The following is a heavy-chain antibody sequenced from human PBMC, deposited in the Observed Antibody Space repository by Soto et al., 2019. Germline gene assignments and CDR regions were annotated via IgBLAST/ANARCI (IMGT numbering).Heavy chain of an antibody. CDR2: ISLYHHST. CDR3: ARELYSCGGDCPYYMDY. J-gene: IGHJ4*02. D-gene: IGHD2-21*02. Sequence: QAQLVQSGAEVKKPGASVRVSCKTSGYPFTDYFIHWVRQAPGQGLEWMGIISLYHHSTSYAQKFQGRLTVAAVTSTTTVYMDLSSLTSEDSAVYWCARELYSCGGDCPYYMDYWGQGTLVTVSS. V-gene: IGHV1-46*01. CDR1: GYPFTDYF.